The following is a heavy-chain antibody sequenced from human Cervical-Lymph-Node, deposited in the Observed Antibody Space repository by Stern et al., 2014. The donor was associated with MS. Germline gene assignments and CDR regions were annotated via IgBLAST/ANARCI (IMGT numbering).Heavy chain of an antibody. Sequence: QVQLVQSGPGLVKPSQTLSLTCTVSGGSISSNNSYWSWIRQPPGKGLEWIAHIYYIGSTYYNPSLKSRVTLSVDTSTNQFSLRLSSVTAADTAVYYCARAHYGDYPFYYYGMDVWGQGTTVTVSS. D-gene: IGHD4-17*01. J-gene: IGHJ6*02. V-gene: IGHV4-30-4*01. CDR1: GGSISSNNSY. CDR3: ARAHYGDYPFYYYGMDV. CDR2: IYYIGST.